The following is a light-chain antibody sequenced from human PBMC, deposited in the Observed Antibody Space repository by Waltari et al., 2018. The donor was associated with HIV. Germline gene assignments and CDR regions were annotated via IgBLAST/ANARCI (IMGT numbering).Light chain of an antibody. CDR3: QQYDSTPPFMYT. CDR2: WAS. V-gene: IGKV4-1*01. J-gene: IGKJ2*01. CDR1: QSVLYSSNNKNY. Sequence: DIVMTQSPDSLAVSLGERATINCKSSQSVLYSSNNKNYLAWYQQKPGQPPKLLIYWASTRESGVPDRFSGSGSGTDFTLTSSSLQAEDVAVYYCQQYDSTPPFMYTFGQGTKLEIK.